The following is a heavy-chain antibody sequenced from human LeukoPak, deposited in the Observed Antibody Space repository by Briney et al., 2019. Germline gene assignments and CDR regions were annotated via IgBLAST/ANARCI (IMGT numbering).Heavy chain of an antibody. CDR2: IHRDGRT. CDR3: GKTDIYFNPIDY. J-gene: IGHJ4*02. CDR1: GVSISSSEW. Sequence: PSGTLSLTCAVSGVSISSSEWWIWVRQPPGQGLEWIGEIHRDGRTRYNPSLQTRVTMSIDYSKNQISLEVTSVTAADTAIYYCGKTDIYFNPIDYWGSGSLVTVSS. D-gene: IGHD3-9*01. V-gene: IGHV4-4*02.